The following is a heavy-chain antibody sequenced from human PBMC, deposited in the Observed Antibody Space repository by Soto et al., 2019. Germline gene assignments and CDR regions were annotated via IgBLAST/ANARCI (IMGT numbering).Heavy chain of an antibody. D-gene: IGHD2-15*01. CDR2: INYRGTT. CDR1: GGSIIDGQTY. V-gene: IGHV4-31*03. Sequence: SDTLSLTCTVSGGSIIDGQTYLNWIRQHPERGLEWMGYINYRGTTNYSPALKSRILISIDTSKNQFSLRLTSVTAADTAVYYCARDAPGVAPYWGQGTLVTVSS. CDR3: ARDAPGVAPY. J-gene: IGHJ4*02.